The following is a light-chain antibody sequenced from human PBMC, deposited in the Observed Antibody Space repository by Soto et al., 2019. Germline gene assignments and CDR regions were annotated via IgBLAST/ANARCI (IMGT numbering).Light chain of an antibody. Sequence: EIELTKSPGTLSLSPGERATLSCRASQSVSSSYLAWYQQKPGQAPRLLIHGASSRATGIPDRFSGSGSGTDFTLTISRLEPEDFAVYYCQQYGSSRWTFGQGTKVDIK. J-gene: IGKJ1*01. CDR3: QQYGSSRWT. V-gene: IGKV3-20*01. CDR1: QSVSSSY. CDR2: GAS.